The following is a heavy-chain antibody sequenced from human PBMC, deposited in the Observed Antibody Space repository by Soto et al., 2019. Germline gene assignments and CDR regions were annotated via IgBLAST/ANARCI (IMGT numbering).Heavy chain of an antibody. V-gene: IGHV3-23*01. D-gene: IGHD6-13*01. J-gene: IGHJ4*02. Sequence: GGSLRLSCAASGFTFTDYALSWVRQAPGRGLEWVATISGIGGSTYLADSVKGRLSISRDNSKNTVSLLMNSLRAEDTAVYFCARGSSGYISSWYYFDYWGRGTLVTVSS. CDR2: ISGIGGST. CDR3: ARGSSGYISSWYYFDY. CDR1: GFTFTDYA.